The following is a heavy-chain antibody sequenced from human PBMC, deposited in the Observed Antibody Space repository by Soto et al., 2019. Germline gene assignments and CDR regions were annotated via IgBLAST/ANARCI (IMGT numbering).Heavy chain of an antibody. D-gene: IGHD3-22*01. CDR2: INPNSGGT. CDR3: ARVRPEAYDSSGYYDY. V-gene: IGHV1-2*04. J-gene: IGHJ4*02. Sequence: GASVKVSCKASGYTFTSYGISWVRQAPGQGLEWMGWINPNSGGTNYAQKFQGWVTMTRDTSISTAYMELSRLRSDDTAVYYCARVRPEAYDSSGYYDYWGQGTLVTVSS. CDR1: GYTFTSYG.